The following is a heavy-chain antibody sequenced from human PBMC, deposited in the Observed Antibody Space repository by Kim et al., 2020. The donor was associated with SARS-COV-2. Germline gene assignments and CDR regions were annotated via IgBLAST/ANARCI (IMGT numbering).Heavy chain of an antibody. D-gene: IGHD1-20*01. J-gene: IGHJ5*02. CDR3: ARASPAYNWWNWGNWFDP. Sequence: ASVKVSCKASGYTFINYDINWVRQATGQGLEWMGWMNPYSGNTGYAQKLQGRVTMTRNTSINTAYMELSSLGSEDTAVYYCARASPAYNWWNWGNWFDPWGQGTLVTVSS. CDR2: MNPYSGNT. V-gene: IGHV1-8*01. CDR1: GYTFINYD.